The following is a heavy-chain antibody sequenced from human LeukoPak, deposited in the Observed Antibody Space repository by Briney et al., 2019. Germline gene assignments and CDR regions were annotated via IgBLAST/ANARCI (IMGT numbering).Heavy chain of an antibody. J-gene: IGHJ4*02. V-gene: IGHV1-3*01. D-gene: IGHD2-15*01. CDR2: INAGNGNT. Sequence: GVSVKVSCKASGYTFTSYSVHWVRQAPGQRLEWMGWINAGNGNTKYSQNFQGRVTITRDTSASTAYMELSSLRSEDTAVYYCATGSRLDYWGQGTLVTVSS. CDR3: ATGSRLDY. CDR1: GYTFTSYS.